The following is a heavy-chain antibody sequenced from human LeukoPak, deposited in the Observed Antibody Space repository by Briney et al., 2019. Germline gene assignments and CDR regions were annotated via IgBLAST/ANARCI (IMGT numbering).Heavy chain of an antibody. D-gene: IGHD1-26*01. CDR3: ARVGGNEGAFFDS. J-gene: IGHJ4*02. CDR1: GFTFSRHW. V-gene: IGHV3-74*01. Sequence: GGSLRLSCAASGFTFSRHWMYWVRQAPGKGLVWVSRINTDGSNTRYADSVKGRFTISRDNAKNTLYLQMNSLRAEDTAVYYCARVGGNEGAFFDSWGQGTLVAVSS. CDR2: INTDGSNT.